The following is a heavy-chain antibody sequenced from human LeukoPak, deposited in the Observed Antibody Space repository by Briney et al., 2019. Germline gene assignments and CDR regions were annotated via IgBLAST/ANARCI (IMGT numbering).Heavy chain of an antibody. V-gene: IGHV4-39*07. CDR1: GGSISSSSYY. CDR3: ARDFRTTVTWTFGHPKNYYSMDV. J-gene: IGHJ6*03. D-gene: IGHD4-11*01. Sequence: KASETLSLTCTVSGGSISSSSYYWGWIRQPPGKGLEWIGSIYYSGSTYYNPSLKSRVTISVDTSKNQFSLKLRSVTAADTAVYYCARDFRTTVTWTFGHPKNYYSMDVWGKGTTVTVSS. CDR2: IYYSGST.